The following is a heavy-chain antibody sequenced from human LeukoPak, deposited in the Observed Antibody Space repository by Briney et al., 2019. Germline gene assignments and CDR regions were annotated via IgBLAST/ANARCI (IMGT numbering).Heavy chain of an antibody. CDR1: GGSFSGYY. J-gene: IGHJ4*02. V-gene: IGHV4-34*01. CDR3: ARGLPMIVVRWGAIDY. Sequence: PSETLSLTCAVYGGSFSGYYWRWIRQPPGKGLEWIGEINHSGSTNYNPSLKSRVTISVDTSKNQFSLKLSSVTAADTAVYYCARGLPMIVVRWGAIDYWGQGTLVTVSS. CDR2: INHSGST. D-gene: IGHD3-22*01.